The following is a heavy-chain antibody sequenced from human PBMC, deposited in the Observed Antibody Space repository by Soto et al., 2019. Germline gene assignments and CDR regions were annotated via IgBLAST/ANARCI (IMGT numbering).Heavy chain of an antibody. CDR3: ARSLELEWSGKFAS. D-gene: IGHD3-3*01. Sequence: QVQLVQSGAEVKKPGSSVKVSCKASGGTFSSYALSWGRQAPGQGLEWMGGIIPIFGTANYAQKFQGRVTMTADESTSTAYLELSSMRSEDTEVYYCARSLELEWSGKFASWGQGTLVTVSS. J-gene: IGHJ4*02. CDR2: IIPIFGTA. V-gene: IGHV1-69*01. CDR1: GGTFSSYA.